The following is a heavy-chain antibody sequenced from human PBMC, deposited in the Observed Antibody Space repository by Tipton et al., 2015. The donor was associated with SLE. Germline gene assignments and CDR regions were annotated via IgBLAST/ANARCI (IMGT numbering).Heavy chain of an antibody. V-gene: IGHV3-30*04. D-gene: IGHD1-26*01. CDR2: ILYDESIK. CDR3: ARDLVGPTGYGMDV. J-gene: IGHJ6*02. Sequence: SLRLSCAASGYTFPTYAMHWVRQAPGKGLEWVAVILYDESIKYYADSVKGRFTISRDESKNTMYLQMNSLRAEDTAVYYCARDLVGPTGYGMDVWGQGTTVTVSS. CDR1: GYTFPTYA.